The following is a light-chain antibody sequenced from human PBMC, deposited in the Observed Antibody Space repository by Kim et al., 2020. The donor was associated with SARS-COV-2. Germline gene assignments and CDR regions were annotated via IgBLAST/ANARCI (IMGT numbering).Light chain of an antibody. J-gene: IGKJ3*01. CDR2: AAS. CDR1: QSVSSNY. Sequence: EIVLTQSPGTLSLSPGERATLTCRASQSVSSNYLAWYQQKPGQAPRLLVYAASSRATGIPYRFSGSGSGTDFTLTISRLEPEDFAVYYCQQYGTSLFTFGPGTKVDIK. CDR3: QQYGTSLFT. V-gene: IGKV3-20*01.